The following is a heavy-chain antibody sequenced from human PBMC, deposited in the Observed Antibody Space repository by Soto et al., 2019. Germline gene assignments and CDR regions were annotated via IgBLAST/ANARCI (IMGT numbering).Heavy chain of an antibody. Sequence: EVQRVDSGGGLVQPGRSLRLSCAASGFTFDDYAMHWVRQAPGKGLEWVSGISWNSGSIGYADSVKGRFTISRDNAKNSLYLQMNSLRAEDTALYYCAKGYDFWSGTIDYWGQGTLVTVSS. CDR2: ISWNSGSI. V-gene: IGHV3-9*01. CDR1: GFTFDDYA. CDR3: AKGYDFWSGTIDY. D-gene: IGHD3-3*01. J-gene: IGHJ4*02.